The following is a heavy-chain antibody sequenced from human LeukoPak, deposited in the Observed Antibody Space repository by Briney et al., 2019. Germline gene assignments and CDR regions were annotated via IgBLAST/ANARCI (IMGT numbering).Heavy chain of an antibody. CDR2: ISYDGSNK. D-gene: IGHD3-22*01. J-gene: IGHJ4*02. CDR3: ARDSGYYDSSGYLDY. Sequence: PGGSLRLSCAASGFTFSSYAMSWVRQAPGKGLEWVAVISYDGSNKYYADSVKGRFTISRDNSKNTLYLQMNSLRAEDTAVYYCARDSGYYDSSGYLDYWGQGTLVTVSS. V-gene: IGHV3-30*04. CDR1: GFTFSSYA.